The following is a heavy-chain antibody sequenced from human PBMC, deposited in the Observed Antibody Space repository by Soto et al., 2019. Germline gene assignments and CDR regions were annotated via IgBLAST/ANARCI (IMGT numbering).Heavy chain of an antibody. Sequence: SETLSLTCTVSGGSISTSYWSWIRQPPGKELEWIGYISYSGSTKYNPSLKGRVTISVDTSKNQFSLELSSVTAADTAVYYCARRYCSSASCYVAWFDPWGQGTLVTVSS. J-gene: IGHJ5*02. CDR2: ISYSGST. CDR1: GGSISTSY. CDR3: ARRYCSSASCYVAWFDP. D-gene: IGHD2-2*01. V-gene: IGHV4-59*08.